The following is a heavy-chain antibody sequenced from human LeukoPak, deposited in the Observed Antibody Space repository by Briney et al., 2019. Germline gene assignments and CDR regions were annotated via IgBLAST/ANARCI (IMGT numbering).Heavy chain of an antibody. V-gene: IGHV3-23*01. Sequence: GGSLGLSCAASGFTFSSYAMSWVRQAPGKGLEWVSAISGSGGSTYYADSVKGRFTISRDNSKNTLYLQMNSLRAEDTAVYYCAKDDSSSWYPTYFDYWGQGTLVTVSS. D-gene: IGHD6-13*01. J-gene: IGHJ4*02. CDR1: GFTFSSYA. CDR2: ISGSGGST. CDR3: AKDDSSSWYPTYFDY.